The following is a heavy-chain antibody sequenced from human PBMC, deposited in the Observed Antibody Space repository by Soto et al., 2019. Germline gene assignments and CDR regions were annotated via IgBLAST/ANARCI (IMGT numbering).Heavy chain of an antibody. Sequence: GGSLRLSCAASGFTFSSYAMSWVRQAPGKGLEWVSAISGSGGSTYYADSVKGRFTISRDNSKNTLYLQMNSLRAEDAAVYDCAKPSHLRVAAPKWLYYFDYWGQGTLVTVSS. CDR3: AKPSHLRVAAPKWLYYFDY. CDR1: GFTFSSYA. V-gene: IGHV3-23*01. J-gene: IGHJ4*02. D-gene: IGHD6-19*01. CDR2: ISGSGGST.